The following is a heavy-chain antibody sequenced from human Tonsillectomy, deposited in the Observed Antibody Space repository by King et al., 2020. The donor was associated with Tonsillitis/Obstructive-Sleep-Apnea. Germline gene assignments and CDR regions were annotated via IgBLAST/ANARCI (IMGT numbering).Heavy chain of an antibody. V-gene: IGHV4-59*01. CDR2: LYDSGST. J-gene: IGHJ4*02. CDR1: GSSMSSWY. D-gene: IGHD2/OR15-2a*01. CDR3: ARNMAY. Sequence: VQLQESGPGLVKPSETLSLTCTVSGSSMSSWYWSWIRQTPEKGLEWIGYLYDSGSTIYNPSLQSRVTISVDTSKNLFSLKMTSLTAADTAVYYCARNMAYWGPGALVTVSS.